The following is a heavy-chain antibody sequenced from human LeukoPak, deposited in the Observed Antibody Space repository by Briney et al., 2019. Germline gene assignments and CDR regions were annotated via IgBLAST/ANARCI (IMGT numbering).Heavy chain of an antibody. J-gene: IGHJ4*02. D-gene: IGHD1-26*01. CDR3: VYSGNYRFDY. CDR1: GFPFNSHW. Sequence: GGSLRLSCAASGFPFNSHWMHWVRQAPGKGLVWVSRISSDGSSRSCADSVKGRFTISRDNAKNMLYLEMNSLRDEDTAIYYCVYSGNYRFDYWGQGTLVTVSS. V-gene: IGHV3-74*01. CDR2: ISSDGSSR.